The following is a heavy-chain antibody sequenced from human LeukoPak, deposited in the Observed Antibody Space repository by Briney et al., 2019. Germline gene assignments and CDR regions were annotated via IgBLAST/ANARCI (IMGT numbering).Heavy chain of an antibody. D-gene: IGHD3-9*01. Sequence: SATLSLTCGVSGGSISIYYWRWSRPVRGKGLEWSGYIYYTGTTNYNPLFERRATISVDTSKNQFSLKLTSVTAADTAVYFCARGEDFERYYLAYWGQGTLVTVSS. V-gene: IGHV4-59*01. CDR1: GGSISIYY. J-gene: IGHJ4*02. CDR3: ARGEDFERYYLAY. CDR2: IYYTGTT.